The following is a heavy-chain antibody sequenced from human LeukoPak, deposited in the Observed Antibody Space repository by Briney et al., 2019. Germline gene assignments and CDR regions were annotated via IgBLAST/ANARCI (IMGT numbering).Heavy chain of an antibody. D-gene: IGHD3-22*01. V-gene: IGHV3-48*04. CDR2: ISSSSTI. CDR1: GFTFSSYS. CDR3: ARRNYDSSGYPTDYYYMDV. J-gene: IGHJ6*03. Sequence: PGGSLRLSCAASGFTFSSYSMNWVRQAPGKGLEGVSYISSSSTIYYADSVKGRFTISRDNAKNSLYLQMNSLRAEDTAVYYCARRNYDSSGYPTDYYYMDVWGKGTTVTVSS.